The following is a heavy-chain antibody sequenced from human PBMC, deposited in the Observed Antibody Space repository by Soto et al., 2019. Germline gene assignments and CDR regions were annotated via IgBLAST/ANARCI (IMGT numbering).Heavy chain of an antibody. J-gene: IGHJ3*02. CDR1: GGSFSGYY. D-gene: IGHD1-26*01. Sequence: SETLSLTCAVYGGSFSGYYWSWIRQPPGKGLEWIGEIDHSGSTNYNPSLKSRVTISVDTSKNQFSLKLSSVTAADTAVYYCARGLRPKWELKRRDAFDIWGQGTMVTVSS. CDR2: IDHSGST. CDR3: ARGLRPKWELKRRDAFDI. V-gene: IGHV4-34*01.